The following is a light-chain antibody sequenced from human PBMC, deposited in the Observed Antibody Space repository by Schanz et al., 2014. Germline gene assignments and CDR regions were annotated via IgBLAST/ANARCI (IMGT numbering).Light chain of an antibody. CDR2: EVT. J-gene: IGLJ3*02. CDR3: AAWDDSLNGPWV. CDR1: SSDVGSYNL. Sequence: QSALTQPASVSGSPGQSITISCTGTSSDVGSYNLVSWYQQYAGKAPKLLIYEVTKRPSGVSTRFSGSKSGNTASLTISGLQAEDEADYYCAAWDDSLNGPWVFGGGTKLTVL. V-gene: IGLV2-23*02.